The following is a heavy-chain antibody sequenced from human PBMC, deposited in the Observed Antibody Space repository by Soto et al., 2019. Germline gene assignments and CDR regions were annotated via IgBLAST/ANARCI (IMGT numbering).Heavy chain of an antibody. CDR2: INPSGGST. Sequence: GASVKVSCKASGYRFTTYQMHWVRQAPGQGLEWMGTINPSGGSTSYAQRFQGRVTMTRDTSTSTVYMQLSSLRSEDTAVYYCAKNWKLDYWGQGTLVTVSS. J-gene: IGHJ4*02. CDR3: AKNWKLDY. V-gene: IGHV1-46*01. CDR1: GYRFTTYQ. D-gene: IGHD1-1*01.